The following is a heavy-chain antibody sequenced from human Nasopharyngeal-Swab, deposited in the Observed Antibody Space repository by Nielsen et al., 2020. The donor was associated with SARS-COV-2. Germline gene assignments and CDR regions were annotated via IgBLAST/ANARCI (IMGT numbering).Heavy chain of an antibody. D-gene: IGHD4-17*01. J-gene: IGHJ4*02. CDR2: IYYSGST. CDR1: GGSISNYH. V-gene: IGHV4-59*08. Sequence: SETLSLTCSVSGGSISNYHRNWIRQPPGKGLEWIGYIYYSGSTNYNPSPKSRVTISVDTSKNQFPLKLSSGTAADTAVYYCARRGEGYGDYLGYWGQGTLVTFSS. CDR3: ARRGEGYGDYLGY.